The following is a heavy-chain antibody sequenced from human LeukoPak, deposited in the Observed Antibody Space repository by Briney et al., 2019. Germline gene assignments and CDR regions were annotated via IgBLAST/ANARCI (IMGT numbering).Heavy chain of an antibody. J-gene: IGHJ6*03. CDR2: TSSDGRNK. CDR3: AKDRRITMVRGQNWDYYYHMDV. Sequence: GGSLRLSCAASGFTFSTYTMHWVRQAPGKGLEWVSVTSSDGRNKYYADSVKGPFTTSRDTTKNTLYLKMNSLRAEDTDVYYCAKDRRITMVRGQNWDYYYHMDVWGKGTTVTISS. CDR1: GFTFSTYT. D-gene: IGHD3-10*01. V-gene: IGHV3-30*04.